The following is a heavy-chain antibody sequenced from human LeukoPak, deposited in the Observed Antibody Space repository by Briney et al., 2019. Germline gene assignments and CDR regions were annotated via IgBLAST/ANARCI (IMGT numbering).Heavy chain of an antibody. CDR3: ARDTQYCSSTSCLNWLDP. CDR1: GFTFSSYS. Sequence: GGSLRLSCAASGFTFSSYSMNWVRQAPGKGLEWVSSISSSSSYIYYADSVKGRFTISRDNAKNSLYLQMNSLRAEDTAVYYCARDTQYCSSTSCLNWLDPWGQGTLVTVSS. J-gene: IGHJ5*02. D-gene: IGHD2-2*01. CDR2: ISSSSSYI. V-gene: IGHV3-21*01.